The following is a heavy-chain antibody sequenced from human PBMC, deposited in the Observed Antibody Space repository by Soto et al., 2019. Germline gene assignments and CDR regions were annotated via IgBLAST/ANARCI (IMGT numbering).Heavy chain of an antibody. CDR1: GGSISCYY. CDR2: IYYSGST. J-gene: IGHJ5*02. V-gene: IGHV4-59*01. D-gene: IGHD6-19*01. CDR3: ARAVDTLYSSGWDDRGRWGMPWFDP. Sequence: PSATLSVPCTVSGGSISCYYRSWIRQPPGKGLEWIGYIYYSGSTNYNPSLKSRVTISVDTSKNQFSLKLSSVTAADTAVYYCARAVDTLYSSGWDDRGRWGMPWFDPWGQGTLVTVS.